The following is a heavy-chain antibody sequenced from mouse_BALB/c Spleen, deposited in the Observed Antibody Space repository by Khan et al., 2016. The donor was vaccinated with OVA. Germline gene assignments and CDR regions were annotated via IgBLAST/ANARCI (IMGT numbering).Heavy chain of an antibody. J-gene: IGHJ3*01. V-gene: IGHV1-54*01. CDR1: GYAFTDFL. CDR3: GTGGDGSGAY. D-gene: IGHD1-1*02. Sequence: VQLQESGAELVRPGTSVKVSCKASGYAFTDFLIEWLQQRPGQGLEWIGLINPGSGDTNYNEKFKGKATLTANKSSSTAYMQLSSLTSDDSAFSWYGTGGDGSGAYWGKGTLVTVSA. CDR2: INPGSGDT.